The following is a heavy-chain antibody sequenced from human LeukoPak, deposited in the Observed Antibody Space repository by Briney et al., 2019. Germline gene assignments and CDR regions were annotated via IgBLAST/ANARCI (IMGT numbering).Heavy chain of an antibody. Sequence: GGALRLSCVDSGFTFSNFVTSWVRPAPGEGLEWVSPISVGGGSTHFADSEKGRFPISRDSSKNMLYLQMDSLRAEDTAVYYGAKAVISCFVILPAARVSAAPEYWGQGTLVTVSS. J-gene: IGHJ4*02. V-gene: IGHV3-23*01. D-gene: IGHD2-2*01. CDR1: GFTFSNFV. CDR2: ISVGGGST. CDR3: AKAVISCFVILPAARVSAAPEY.